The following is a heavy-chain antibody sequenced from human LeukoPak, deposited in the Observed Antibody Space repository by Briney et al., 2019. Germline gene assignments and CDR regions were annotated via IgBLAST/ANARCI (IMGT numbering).Heavy chain of an antibody. Sequence: PGGSLRLSCAASGFTFSDYYMSWIRQAPGKGLEWVSYISSSGSTIYYADSVKGRFTISRDNAKNSLYPQMNSLSGEDTAVYYCARFATSTVTTFTYYYYGMDVWGQGTTVTVSS. D-gene: IGHD4-17*01. CDR2: ISSSGSTI. CDR1: GFTFSDYY. J-gene: IGHJ6*02. V-gene: IGHV3-11*01. CDR3: ARFATSTVTTFTYYYYGMDV.